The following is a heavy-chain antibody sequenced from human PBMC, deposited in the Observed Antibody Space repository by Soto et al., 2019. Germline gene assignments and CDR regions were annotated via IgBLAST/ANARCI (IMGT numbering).Heavy chain of an antibody. Sequence: QITLKESGPTLVKPTQTLTLICTVCGFSINTGGVGVGWIRQPPGKAPEWLALLYWNDDGWYSPSLRYRLSVTNDTSKNQVVLTKTHMNPFDTGTYYCAKRRALSKKLFIDHPGQGELVTVSS. CDR2: LYWNDDG. V-gene: IGHV2-5*01. J-gene: IGHJ4*02. CDR3: AKRRALSKKLFIDH. CDR1: GFSINTGGVG. D-gene: IGHD4-4*01.